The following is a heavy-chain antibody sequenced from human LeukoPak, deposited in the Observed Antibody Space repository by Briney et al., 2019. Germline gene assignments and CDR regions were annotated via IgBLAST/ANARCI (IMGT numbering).Heavy chain of an antibody. CDR2: INTNTGNP. J-gene: IGHJ4*02. CDR1: GYTFTRHA. CDR3: ATGLLWFGEPLGY. V-gene: IGHV7-4-1*02. D-gene: IGHD3-10*01. Sequence: ASVKVSCKASGYTFTRHAMNWVRQAPGQGLEWMGWINTNTGNPTYAQGFTGRFVFSLDTSVSTAYLQISSLKAEDTAVYYCATGLLWFGEPLGYWGQGTLVTVSS.